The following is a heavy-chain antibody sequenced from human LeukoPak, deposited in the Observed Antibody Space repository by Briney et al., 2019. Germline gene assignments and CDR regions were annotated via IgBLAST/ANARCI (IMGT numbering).Heavy chain of an antibody. Sequence: GGSLRLSCAASGFTFSSYGMHWVRQAPGKGLEWVAFIRYDGSNKYYADSVKGRFTISRDNSKNTLYLQMNSLRAEDTAVYYCAKINGGKWLVRKPEVVDYWGQGTLVTVSS. CDR1: GFTFSSYG. J-gene: IGHJ4*02. CDR2: IRYDGSNK. V-gene: IGHV3-30*02. CDR3: AKINGGKWLVRKPEVVDY. D-gene: IGHD6-19*01.